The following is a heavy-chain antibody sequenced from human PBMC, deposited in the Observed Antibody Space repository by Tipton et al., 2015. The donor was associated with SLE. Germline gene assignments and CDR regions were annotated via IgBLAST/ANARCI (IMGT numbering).Heavy chain of an antibody. J-gene: IGHJ4*02. D-gene: IGHD5-12*01. Sequence: QLVQSGAEVKKPGASVKVSCQASGYTFTDYYMHWVRQAPGQGLEWMGRINPNSGGTNSAQKFQGRVTMTRDTSISTAYMELSRLRSDDTAVYYCARDGREYSGYALDYWGQGTLVTVSS. CDR1: GYTFTDYY. CDR3: ARDGREYSGYALDY. V-gene: IGHV1-2*06. CDR2: INPNSGGT.